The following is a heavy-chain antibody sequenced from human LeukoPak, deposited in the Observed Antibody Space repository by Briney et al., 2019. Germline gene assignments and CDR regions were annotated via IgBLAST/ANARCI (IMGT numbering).Heavy chain of an antibody. V-gene: IGHV4-34*01. D-gene: IGHD5-18*01. Sequence: SETLSLTCTVYDGSLSNYYWNWIRQPPGKGLEWIGEINHSGSTNCNPSLRSRVTISVDTSKNQVSLKLSSVTAADTAVYYCARSGGEIQLWASYAFDIWGRGTMVTVSS. CDR3: ARSGGEIQLWASYAFDI. J-gene: IGHJ3*02. CDR2: INHSGST. CDR1: DGSLSNYY.